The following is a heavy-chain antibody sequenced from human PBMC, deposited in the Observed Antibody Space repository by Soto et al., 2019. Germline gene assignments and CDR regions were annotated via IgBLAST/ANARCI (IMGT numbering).Heavy chain of an antibody. CDR2: IYYSGST. Sequence: SETLSLTCTVSGGSTSKYYWSWIRQPPGKGLEWIGYIYYSGSTYYNPSLKSRVTISVDRSKNQFSLKLSSVTAADTAVYYCARNRGYSYGYYDYWGQGTLVTVSS. CDR1: GGSTSKYY. CDR3: ARNRGYSYGYYDY. V-gene: IGHV4-59*12. D-gene: IGHD5-18*01. J-gene: IGHJ4*02.